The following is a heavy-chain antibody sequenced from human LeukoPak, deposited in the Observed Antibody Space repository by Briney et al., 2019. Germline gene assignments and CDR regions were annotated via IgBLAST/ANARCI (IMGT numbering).Heavy chain of an antibody. Sequence: PSETLSLTCTVSGGSISSSSYYWGWIRQPPGKGREWIGSIYYSGSTYYNPSLKSRVTISVDTSKNQFSLKLSSVTAAYTAVYYCARLNNYVFDYWGQGTLVTVSS. J-gene: IGHJ4*02. CDR2: IYYSGST. D-gene: IGHD4-11*01. CDR3: ARLNNYVFDY. V-gene: IGHV4-39*01. CDR1: GGSISSSSYY.